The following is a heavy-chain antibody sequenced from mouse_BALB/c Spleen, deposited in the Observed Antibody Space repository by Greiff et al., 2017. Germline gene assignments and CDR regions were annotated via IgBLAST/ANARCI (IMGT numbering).Heavy chain of an antibody. CDR1: GYAFTNYL. V-gene: IGHV1-54*01. CDR2: INPGSGGT. J-gene: IGHJ2*01. D-gene: IGHD2-1*01. Sequence: VKLQESGAELVRPGTSVKVSCKASGYAFTNYLIEWVKQRPGQGLEWIGVINPGSGGTNYNEKFKGKATLTADKSSSTAYMQLSSLTSDDSAVYFCARRGVLLWPFDYWGQGTTLTVSS. CDR3: ARRGVLLWPFDY.